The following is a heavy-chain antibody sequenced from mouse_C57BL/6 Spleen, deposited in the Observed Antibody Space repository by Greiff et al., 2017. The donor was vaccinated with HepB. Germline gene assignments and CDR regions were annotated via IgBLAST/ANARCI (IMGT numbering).Heavy chain of an antibody. J-gene: IGHJ1*03. CDR1: GFTFSDYY. CDR2: INYDGSST. V-gene: IGHV5-16*01. Sequence: EVQLVESEGGLVQPGSSMKLSCTASGFTFSDYYMAWVRQVPEKGLEWVANINYDGSSTYYLDSLKSRFIISRDNAKNILYLQMSSLKSEDTATYYFARDEGGIPPYWYFDVWGTGTTVTVSS. CDR3: ARDEGGIPPYWYFDV. D-gene: IGHD5-2*01.